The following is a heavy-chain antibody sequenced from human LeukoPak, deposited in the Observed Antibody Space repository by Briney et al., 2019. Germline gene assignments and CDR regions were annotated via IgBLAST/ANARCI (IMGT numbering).Heavy chain of an antibody. J-gene: IGHJ4*02. D-gene: IGHD3-3*01. CDR2: ISGSGGST. V-gene: IGHV3-23*01. CDR3: AKVRRYDFWSGHSGYFDY. Sequence: GGSLRLSCAASGFTFSSYAMSWVRQAPGKGLEWVSAISGSGGSTYYADSVKGRFTISRDNSKNTLYLQMNSLRAEDTAVYYCAKVRRYDFWSGHSGYFDYWGQGTLVTVSS. CDR1: GFTFSSYA.